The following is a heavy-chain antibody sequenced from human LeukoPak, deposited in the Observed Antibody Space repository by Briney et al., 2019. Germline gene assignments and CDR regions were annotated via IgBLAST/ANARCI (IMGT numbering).Heavy chain of an antibody. D-gene: IGHD6-13*01. Sequence: GGSLRLSCAASGFTFSSYAMSWVRQAPGKGLEWVPAISGSGGSTYYADSVKGRFAISRDNSKNTLYLQMNSLRAEDTAVYYCAKDLRSAYSSSYPFDYWGQGTLVTVSS. CDR2: ISGSGGST. CDR1: GFTFSSYA. J-gene: IGHJ4*02. CDR3: AKDLRSAYSSSYPFDY. V-gene: IGHV3-23*01.